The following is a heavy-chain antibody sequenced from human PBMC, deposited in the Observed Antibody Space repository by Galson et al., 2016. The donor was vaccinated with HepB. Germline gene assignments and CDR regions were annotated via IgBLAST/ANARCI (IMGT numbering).Heavy chain of an antibody. V-gene: IGHV3-74*01. D-gene: IGHD4-23*01. Sequence: SLRLSCAASGFTFSTYWMHWVRQVPGMGLEWVSRVNSDGSRTTYVDSVKGRITISRDNAKNTLYLQMDNLRIEDTDVYYCARGPGSPVVGNFSHCLDVWGQGATVTVSS. CDR1: GFTFSTYW. CDR3: ARGPGSPVVGNFSHCLDV. CDR2: VNSDGSRT. J-gene: IGHJ6*02.